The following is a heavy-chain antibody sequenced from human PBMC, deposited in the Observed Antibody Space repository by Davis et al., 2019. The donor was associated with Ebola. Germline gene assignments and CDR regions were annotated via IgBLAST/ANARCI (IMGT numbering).Heavy chain of an antibody. CDR1: EFTFRRYW. CDR3: ASGDGRGRSYDMDV. D-gene: IGHD3/OR15-3a*01. V-gene: IGHV3-74*03. CDR2: INRDGSTT. Sequence: HTGRSLRLSCPASEFTFRRYWMHWVRHAPGKGLVWVSCINRDGSTTTYADSVKGRFTISRDNAKNSLFLQMDSLRDEDTALYYCASGDGRGRSYDMDVWGQGTTVTVSS. J-gene: IGHJ6*02.